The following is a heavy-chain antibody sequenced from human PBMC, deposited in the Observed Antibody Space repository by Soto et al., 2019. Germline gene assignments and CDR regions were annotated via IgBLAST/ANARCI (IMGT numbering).Heavy chain of an antibody. Sequence: GASVKVSCKASGYTFTDYALHWVRQAPGQRLEWMGWMNAGVGSTLYSQKFQGRITITRDTSASTAYMELNSLKSEDTAIYYCARDTGYTFGSFNYWGPGTLVTVSS. CDR1: GYTFTDYA. CDR3: ARDTGYTFGSFNY. D-gene: IGHD5-18*01. J-gene: IGHJ4*02. V-gene: IGHV1-3*01. CDR2: MNAGVGST.